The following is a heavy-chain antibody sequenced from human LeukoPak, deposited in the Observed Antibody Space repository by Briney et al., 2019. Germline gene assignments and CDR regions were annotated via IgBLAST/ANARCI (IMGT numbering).Heavy chain of an antibody. V-gene: IGHV3-48*03. CDR3: ARVGMVRGVSYDY. D-gene: IGHD3-10*01. Sequence: GGSLRLSCAASGFTFSSYEMNWVRQAPGKGLEWVSYISGSGSTIYYADSVKGRFTISRDNAKNSLYLQMNSLRAEDTAVYYCARVGMVRGVSYDYWGQGTLVTVSS. CDR1: GFTFSSYE. J-gene: IGHJ4*02. CDR2: ISGSGSTI.